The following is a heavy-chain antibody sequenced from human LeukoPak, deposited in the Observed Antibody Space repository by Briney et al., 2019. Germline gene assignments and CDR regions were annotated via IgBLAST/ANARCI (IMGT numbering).Heavy chain of an antibody. Sequence: GGSLRLSCAASGFTFKLYWMHWVRQVPGKRPVWVSRINDDGSDTIYADSVKGRFTVSRDSSKNTLYLQMNSLRAEDTAVYYCAAPSQDSSSWYYFDYWGQGTLVTVSS. J-gene: IGHJ4*02. CDR2: INDDGSDT. CDR3: AAPSQDSSSWYYFDY. V-gene: IGHV3-74*01. D-gene: IGHD6-13*01. CDR1: GFTFKLYW.